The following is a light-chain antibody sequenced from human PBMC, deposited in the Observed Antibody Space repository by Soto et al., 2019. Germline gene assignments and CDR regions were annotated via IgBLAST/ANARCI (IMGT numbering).Light chain of an antibody. Sequence: DIQMTQSPSSLSASVGDRVTITCRASQSISSYLNWYQQKPGKAPKLLINAASSLQGGVPSRFSGSGSGTDFTLTISSLQREDCAIYYCQQSSSTVLTFGGGTKVEIK. J-gene: IGKJ4*01. CDR2: AAS. CDR3: QQSSSTVLT. V-gene: IGKV1-39*01. CDR1: QSISSY.